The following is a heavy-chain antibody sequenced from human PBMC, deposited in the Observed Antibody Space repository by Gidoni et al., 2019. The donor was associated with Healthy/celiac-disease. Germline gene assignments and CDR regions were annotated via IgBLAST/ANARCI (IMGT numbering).Heavy chain of an antibody. V-gene: IGHV3-23*01. Sequence: EVQLLESGGGLVQPGGYLRLSCAGSGSTFSSYAMSWVRQAPGKGLEWASAISGSAGSTYYADSVKGRFTISRDKSKTTLYLQMNSLRAEDTAVYSCATEPAPHSSSSGGFDYLGQGTLVTVSS. CDR3: ATEPAPHSSSSGGFDY. J-gene: IGHJ4*02. CDR2: ISGSAGST. D-gene: IGHD6-6*01. CDR1: GSTFSSYA.